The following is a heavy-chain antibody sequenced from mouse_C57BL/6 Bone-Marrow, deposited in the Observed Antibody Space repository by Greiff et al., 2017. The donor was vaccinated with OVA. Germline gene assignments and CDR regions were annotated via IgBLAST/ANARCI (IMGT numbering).Heavy chain of an antibody. Sequence: QVQLQQPGAELVKPGASVKLSCKASGYTFTSYWMHWVKQRPGQGLEWIGMIHPNSGSTNYNEKFKSKATLTVDKSSSTAYMQLSSRTSEDSAVYYCARSYYYGSSYFDYWGQGTTLTVSS. CDR1: GYTFTSYW. CDR2: IHPNSGST. J-gene: IGHJ2*01. D-gene: IGHD1-1*01. CDR3: ARSYYYGSSYFDY. V-gene: IGHV1-64*01.